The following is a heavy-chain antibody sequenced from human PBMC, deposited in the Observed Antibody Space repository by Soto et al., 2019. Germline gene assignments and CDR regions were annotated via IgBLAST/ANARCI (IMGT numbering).Heavy chain of an antibody. D-gene: IGHD2-21*02. CDR1: GASVRSSRFY. CDR3: ARQETASGSHYLSPFCH. V-gene: IGHV4-39*01. CDR2: IVSSGAM. Sequence: PSETLSLTCSVSGASVRSSRFYWGWIRQTPGKGLEWIGSIVSSGAMHPNPSLRSRIDISLDSSQNKLSLDLFSVTAADTSVYYCARQETASGSHYLSPFCHCGQGILVTVPQ. J-gene: IGHJ4*02.